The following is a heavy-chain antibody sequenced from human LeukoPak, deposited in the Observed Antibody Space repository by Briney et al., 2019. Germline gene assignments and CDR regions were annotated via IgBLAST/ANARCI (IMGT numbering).Heavy chain of an antibody. D-gene: IGHD3-22*01. Sequence: GGSLRLSCAASGFTFSSHAMHWVRQAPGKGLEWVAVISYDGSNKYYADSVKGRFTISRDNSKNTLYLQMNSLRAEDTAVYYCARGHYYDSSGDYYGMDVWGQGTTVIVSS. CDR1: GFTFSSHA. CDR2: ISYDGSNK. CDR3: ARGHYYDSSGDYYGMDV. V-gene: IGHV3-30-3*01. J-gene: IGHJ6*02.